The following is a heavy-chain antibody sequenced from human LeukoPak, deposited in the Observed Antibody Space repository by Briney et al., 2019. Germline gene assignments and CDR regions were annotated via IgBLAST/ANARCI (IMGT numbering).Heavy chain of an antibody. CDR1: GGSISSYY. D-gene: IGHD2-15*01. Sequence: SETLSLTCTVSGGSISSYYWSWIRQPPGKGLEEIGYIYYSGSTNYNPSLKSRVTISVDTSKNQFSLKLSSVTAADTAVYYCARYYCPGGTCSHFDYWGQGTLVTVSS. CDR3: ARYYCPGGTCSHFDY. J-gene: IGHJ4*02. V-gene: IGHV4-59*01. CDR2: IYYSGST.